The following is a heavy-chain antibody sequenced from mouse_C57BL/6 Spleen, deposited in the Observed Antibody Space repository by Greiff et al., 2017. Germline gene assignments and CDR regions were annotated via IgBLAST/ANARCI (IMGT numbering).Heavy chain of an antibody. J-gene: IGHJ4*01. CDR3: ARGTGTGAMDY. CDR1: GYTFTDYY. V-gene: IGHV1-19*01. Sequence: EVKLVESGPVLVKPGASVKMSCKASGYTFTDYYMNWVKQSHGKSLEWIGVINPYNGGTSYNQKFKGKATLTVDKSSSTAYMELNSLTSEDSAVYYCARGTGTGAMDYWGQGTSVTVSS. CDR2: INPYNGGT. D-gene: IGHD4-1*01.